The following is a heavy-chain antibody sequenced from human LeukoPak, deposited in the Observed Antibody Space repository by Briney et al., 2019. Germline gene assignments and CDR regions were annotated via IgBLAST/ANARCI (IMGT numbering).Heavy chain of an antibody. CDR3: ARGYSSGWYWYFDY. V-gene: IGHV4-59*08. J-gene: IGHJ4*02. D-gene: IGHD6-19*01. CDR1: GGSISSYY. CDR2: IYYSGST. Sequence: SETLSLTRTVSGGSISSYYWSWIRQPPGKGLEWIGYIYYSGSTNYNPSLKSRVTISVDTSKNQFSLKLSAVTAADTAVYYCARGYSSGWYWYFDYWGQGTLVTVSS.